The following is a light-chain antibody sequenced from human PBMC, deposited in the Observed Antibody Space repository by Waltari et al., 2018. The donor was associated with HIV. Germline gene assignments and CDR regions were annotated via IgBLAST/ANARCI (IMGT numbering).Light chain of an antibody. Sequence: DTQLTQSPSFMSASIGDRVTITSRASEDINEFLAWYQQKPGVAPKPLIYAASTLEDEVPSRFSGSGSGTDFTLTISSLQPEDFATYFCQQLNTYPPDTFGPGTKLEI. V-gene: IGKV1-9*01. CDR3: QQLNTYPPDT. CDR1: EDINEF. CDR2: AAS. J-gene: IGKJ2*01.